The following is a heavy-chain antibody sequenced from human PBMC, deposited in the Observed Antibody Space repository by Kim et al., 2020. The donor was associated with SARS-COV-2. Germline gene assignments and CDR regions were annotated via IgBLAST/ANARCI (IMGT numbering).Heavy chain of an antibody. CDR3: AKDTYYGSGSYTYYYYGMDV. J-gene: IGHJ6*02. D-gene: IGHD3-10*01. V-gene: IGHV3-30*02. Sequence: RFTISRDNSKNTLYLQMNSLRAEDTAVYYCAKDTYYGSGSYTYYYYGMDVWGQGTTVTVSS.